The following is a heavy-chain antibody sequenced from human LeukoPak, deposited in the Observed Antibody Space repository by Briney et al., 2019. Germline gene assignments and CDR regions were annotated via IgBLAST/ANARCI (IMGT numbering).Heavy chain of an antibody. CDR3: ARDLYVDIVAPSGMDV. CDR2: IRLDGSDK. CDR1: GFIFSTYS. D-gene: IGHD5-12*01. V-gene: IGHV3-30*02. J-gene: IGHJ6*02. Sequence: GGSLRLSCEASGFIFSTYSMHWVRQAPGKGLEWVAFIRLDGSDKYYPDSVKGRFTISKDNSKNTLYLQMNSLRAEDTAVYYCARDLYVDIVAPSGMDVWGQGTTVTVSS.